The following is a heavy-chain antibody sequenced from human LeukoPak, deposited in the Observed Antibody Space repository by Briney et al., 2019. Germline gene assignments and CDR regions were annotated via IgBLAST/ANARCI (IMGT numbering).Heavy chain of an antibody. CDR1: GFTFSSYW. CDR2: IKQDGSEK. Sequence: GGSLRLSCAASGFTFSSYWMSWVRQAPGKGLEWVANIKQDGSEKYCVDSVKGRFTISRDNAKNSLYLQMNSLRAEDTAVYYCARDGDGQLLPPYDYWGQGTLVTVSS. J-gene: IGHJ4*02. V-gene: IGHV3-7*01. D-gene: IGHD1-26*01. CDR3: ARDGDGQLLPPYDY.